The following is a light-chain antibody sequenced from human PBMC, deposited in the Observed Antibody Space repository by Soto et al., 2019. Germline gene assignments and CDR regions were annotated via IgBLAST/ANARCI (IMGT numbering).Light chain of an antibody. CDR2: GNR. CDR3: QAYDDSLTAFV. J-gene: IGLJ3*02. V-gene: IGLV1-40*01. Sequence: QSVLTQPPSVSGAPGQRVTISCTGNNSNLGAGYDVHWYQQLPGAAPKLVIFGNRNRPSGVPERFSGSKSGTSASLAITGLRAEDEADCYCQAYDDSLTAFVFGGGTKLTVL. CDR1: NSNLGAGYD.